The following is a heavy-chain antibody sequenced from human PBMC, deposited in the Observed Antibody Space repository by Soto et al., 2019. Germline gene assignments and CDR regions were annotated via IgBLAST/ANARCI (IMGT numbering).Heavy chain of an antibody. D-gene: IGHD4-17*01. J-gene: IGHJ4*02. CDR1: GFIFDSYA. CDR3: VKYTVTEDLGEH. Sequence: EVQLLESGGGLVQPGGSLRLSCSSSGFIFDSYAMAWVRQPPGKGLEWVSGASRSGAYTFYAPSVRGRFSISRDNSRDTLWLQMASLRVEDTSLYFCVKYTVTEDLGEHWGQGTLVTVSS. CDR2: ASRSGAYT. V-gene: IGHV3-23*01.